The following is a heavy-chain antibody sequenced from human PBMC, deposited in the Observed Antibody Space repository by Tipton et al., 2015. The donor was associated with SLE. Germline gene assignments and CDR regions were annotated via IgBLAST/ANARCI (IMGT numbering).Heavy chain of an antibody. Sequence: SLRLSCVTSGFSFISYDLHWVRQAPGKGLKWVAAISYDGSIDYYADFVKGRFTISGDNSKNTLYLQMDSLTSDDTALYYCARDTTLDSTAYYSFDYWGQGTLVTVSS. CDR1: GFSFISYD. D-gene: IGHD3-22*01. CDR3: ARDTTLDSTAYYSFDY. V-gene: IGHV3-30*14. CDR2: ISYDGSID. J-gene: IGHJ4*02.